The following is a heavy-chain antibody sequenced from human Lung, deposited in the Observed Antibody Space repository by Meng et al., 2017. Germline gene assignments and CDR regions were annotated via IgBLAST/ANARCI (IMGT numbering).Heavy chain of an antibody. CDR1: GGSISSGSYD. D-gene: IGHD4-23*01. CDR3: ARVSYGGPMDY. V-gene: IGHV4-61*02. J-gene: IGHJ4*02. CDR2: IYTSGST. Sequence: QGKLQESGPVRSNPSPTLSLTCTVAGGSISSGSYDWSWIRQPAGKGLEWIGRIYTSGSTNYNPSLKSRVTISVDTSKNQFSLKLSSVTAADTAVYYCARVSYGGPMDYWGQGTLVTVSS.